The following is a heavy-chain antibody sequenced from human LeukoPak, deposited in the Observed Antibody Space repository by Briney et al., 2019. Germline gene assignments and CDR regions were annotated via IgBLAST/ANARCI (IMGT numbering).Heavy chain of an antibody. D-gene: IGHD3-16*01. V-gene: IGHV3-23*01. J-gene: IGHJ3*02. CDR3: AKEGEVMGDGGFDI. Sequence: QAGGSLRLSCAASGFTFSSYAMSWVRQAPGKGLEWVSAIRGSGDNTYSPDSVKGRFTISRDNSKNTLYLRMNSLRAEDTAVYYCAKEGEVMGDGGFDIWGQGTTVTVSS. CDR1: GFTFSSYA. CDR2: IRGSGDNT.